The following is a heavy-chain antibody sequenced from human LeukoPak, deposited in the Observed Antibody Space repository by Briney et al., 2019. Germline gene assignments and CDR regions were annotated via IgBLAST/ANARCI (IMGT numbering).Heavy chain of an antibody. D-gene: IGHD1-1*01. CDR3: AKGKATGPYDAFDF. Sequence: GGSLRLSCAASGFTVSDGFMTWVRQAPGKGLEWVSAISGSAYYADSVKGRFTISRDNSKNTLYLQMNSLRAEDTAVYYCAKGKATGPYDAFDFWGQGTMVTVSS. CDR2: ISGSA. CDR1: GFTVSDGF. J-gene: IGHJ3*01. V-gene: IGHV3-53*01.